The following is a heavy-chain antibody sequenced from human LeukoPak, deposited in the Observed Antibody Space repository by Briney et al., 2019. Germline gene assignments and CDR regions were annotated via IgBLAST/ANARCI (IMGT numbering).Heavy chain of an antibody. J-gene: IGHJ4*02. V-gene: IGHV3-23*01. CDR1: GFTFSSYA. CDR3: AKGGEYCSSTSCYRVY. D-gene: IGHD2-2*01. CDR2: ISGSGGST. Sequence: GGSLRLSSAASGFTFSSYAMSWVRQAPGKGLEWVSAISGSGGSTYYADSVKGRFTISRDNSKNTLYLQMNSLRAEDTAVYYCAKGGEYCSSTSCYRVYWGQGTLVTVSS.